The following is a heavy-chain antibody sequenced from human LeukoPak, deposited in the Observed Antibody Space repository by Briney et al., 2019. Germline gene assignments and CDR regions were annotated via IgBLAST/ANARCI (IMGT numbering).Heavy chain of an antibody. CDR3: ARGPPYDYVWGSYRPLYFDY. CDR2: INHSGST. D-gene: IGHD3-16*02. J-gene: IGHJ4*02. Sequence: PSETLSLTCAVYGGSFSGYYWSWIRQPPGKGLEWIGEINHSGSTNYNPSLKSRVTISVDTSKNQFSLKLSSVTAADTAVYYCARGPPYDYVWGSYRPLYFDYWGQGILVTVSS. CDR1: GGSFSGYY. V-gene: IGHV4-34*01.